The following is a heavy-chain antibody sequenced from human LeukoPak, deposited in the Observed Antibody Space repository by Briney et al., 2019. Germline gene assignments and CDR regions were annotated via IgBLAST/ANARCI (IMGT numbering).Heavy chain of an antibody. J-gene: IGHJ6*03. CDR1: GYTFTSYG. D-gene: IGHD2-2*01. Sequence: ASVKVSCKASGYTFTSYGISWVRQAPGQGLEWMGWISAYNGNTNYAQKLQGRVTMTTDTSTSTAYMELRSLRSDDTAVYYCARARLYCSSTSCSMDVWGKGTTVTISS. CDR3: ARARLYCSSTSCSMDV. CDR2: ISAYNGNT. V-gene: IGHV1-18*01.